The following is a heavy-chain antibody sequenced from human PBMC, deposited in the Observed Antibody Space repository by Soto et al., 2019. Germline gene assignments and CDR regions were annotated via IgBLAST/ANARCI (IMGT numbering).Heavy chain of an antibody. CDR3: ATWSNIAAPGFAYFDY. CDR1: GFTFSSYA. D-gene: IGHD6-13*01. V-gene: IGHV3-23*01. Sequence: EVQLLESGGGLVQPGGSLRLSCAASGFTFSSYAMSWVRQAPGKGLEWVSAISGSGGSTYYADSVKGRFTISRDNSKNTLYLQMNSLRPEDTAVYYCATWSNIAAPGFAYFDYWGQGTLVTVSS. CDR2: ISGSGGST. J-gene: IGHJ4*02.